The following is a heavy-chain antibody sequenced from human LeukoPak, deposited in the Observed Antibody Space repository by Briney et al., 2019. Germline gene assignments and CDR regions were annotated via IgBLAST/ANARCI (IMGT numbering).Heavy chain of an antibody. D-gene: IGHD3-22*01. Sequence: SETLSLTCTVSGGSISSYYWSWIRQPPGKGLEWIGYIYTSGSTNYNPSLKSRVTISVDTSKNQFSLKLSSVTAADTAVYYCARSSRYDSSGCYYYFDYWGQGTLVTVSS. CDR2: IYTSGST. CDR3: ARSSRYDSSGCYYYFDY. J-gene: IGHJ4*02. V-gene: IGHV4-4*09. CDR1: GGSISSYY.